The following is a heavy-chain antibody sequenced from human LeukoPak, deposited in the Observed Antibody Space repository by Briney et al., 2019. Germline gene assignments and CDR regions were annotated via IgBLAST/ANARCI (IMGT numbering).Heavy chain of an antibody. CDR2: IWYDGSHD. V-gene: IGHV3-33*06. CDR1: GFTFSHYA. D-gene: IGHD2-2*01. CDR3: AKEGDYCSSSGCHKRGIDY. Sequence: ETSLRLSCAASGFTFSHYAMHWVRQAPGKGLEWVAVIWYDGSHDTYTDSVKGRFTVSRDNFKNVLHLQMNSLRVEDTAVYYCAKEGDYCSSSGCHKRGIDYWGQGTLVTVSS. J-gene: IGHJ4*02.